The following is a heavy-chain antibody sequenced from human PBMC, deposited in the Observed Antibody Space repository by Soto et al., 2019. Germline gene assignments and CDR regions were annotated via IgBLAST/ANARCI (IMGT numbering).Heavy chain of an antibody. V-gene: IGHV3-30*18. Sequence: GGSLRLSCAASGFTFSSYGMHWVRQAPGKGLEWVAVISYDGSNKYYADSVKGRFTISRDNSKNTLYLQMNSLRAEDTAVYYCAKDRGSRDYGGNSCYFDYWGQGTLVTVSS. CDR1: GFTFSSYG. CDR3: AKDRGSRDYGGNSCYFDY. CDR2: ISYDGSNK. D-gene: IGHD4-17*01. J-gene: IGHJ4*02.